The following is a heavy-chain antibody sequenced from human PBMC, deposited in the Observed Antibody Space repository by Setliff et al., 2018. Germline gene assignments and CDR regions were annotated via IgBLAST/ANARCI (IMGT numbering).Heavy chain of an antibody. J-gene: IGHJ1*01. CDR1: EYTLTELS. D-gene: IGHD3-3*01. V-gene: IGHV1-24*01. CDR2: FDPEDGET. CDR3: ATVFWSGYYAAEYFQH. Sequence: ASVKVSCKVSEYTLTELSMHWVRQAPGKGLEWMGGFDPEDGETIYAQKFQGRVTMTEDTSTDTAYMELSSLRSEDTAVYYRATVFWSGYYAAEYFQHWGQGTLVTVSS.